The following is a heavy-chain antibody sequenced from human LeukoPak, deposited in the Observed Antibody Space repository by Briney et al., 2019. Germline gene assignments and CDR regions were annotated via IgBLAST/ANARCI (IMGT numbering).Heavy chain of an antibody. CDR3: ARFGVIVPAAMSWPTHFYMDV. V-gene: IGHV4-59*01. CDR1: GGSMSGYF. Sequence: SETLSLTCTVSGGSMSGYFLSWIRQPPGKGLECIGNIYYSGSTNYNPSLKSRLTISVDTSKNRFSLNLASVTAADTAVYYCARFGVIVPAAMSWPTHFYMDVWGKGTTVTVSS. CDR2: IYYSGST. J-gene: IGHJ6*03. D-gene: IGHD2-2*01.